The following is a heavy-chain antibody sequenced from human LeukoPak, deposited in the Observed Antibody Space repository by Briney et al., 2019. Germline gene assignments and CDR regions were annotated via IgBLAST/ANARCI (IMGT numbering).Heavy chain of an antibody. D-gene: IGHD2-2*01. CDR3: ASGYCSSTSCPRNPAAAILLLRY. Sequence: GSLRLSCAASGFTFRSYSMNWVRQAPGKGLEWVSSISSSSSYIYYADSVKGRFTISRDNAKNSLYLQMNSLRAEDTAVYYCASGYCSSTSCPRNPAAAILLLRYWGQGTLVTVSS. CDR2: ISSSSSYI. J-gene: IGHJ4*02. CDR1: GFTFRSYS. V-gene: IGHV3-21*01.